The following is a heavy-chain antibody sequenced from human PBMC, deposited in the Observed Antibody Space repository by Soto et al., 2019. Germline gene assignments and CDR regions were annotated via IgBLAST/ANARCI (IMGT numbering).Heavy chain of an antibody. CDR3: AREVVVVAATCWFDP. D-gene: IGHD2-15*01. CDR1: GGTFSRYT. Sequence: SVNVSCKASGGTFSRYTISWVRQAPGQGLEWMGRIIPILGIANYTQKFQGRVTITADKSTSTAYMELSSLRSEDTAVYYCAREVVVVAATCWFDPWGQGTLVTVSS. J-gene: IGHJ5*02. CDR2: IIPILGIA. V-gene: IGHV1-69*04.